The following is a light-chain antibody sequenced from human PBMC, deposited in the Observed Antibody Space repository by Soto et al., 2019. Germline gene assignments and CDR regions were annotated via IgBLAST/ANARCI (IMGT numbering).Light chain of an antibody. V-gene: IGKV1-9*01. CDR3: QQLNSYLFT. J-gene: IGKJ3*01. Sequence: DIQLTQSPSFLSASVGDRVTITCRASQGISSYLAWYQQKPRKATKLLIYAASTLQSGVPSRFSGSGSGTEFTLTISSLQPEDFATYYCQQLNSYLFTFGPGTKVDIK. CDR2: AAS. CDR1: QGISSY.